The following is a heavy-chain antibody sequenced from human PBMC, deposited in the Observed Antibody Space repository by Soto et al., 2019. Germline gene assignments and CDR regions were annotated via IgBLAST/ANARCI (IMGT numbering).Heavy chain of an antibody. D-gene: IGHD3-22*01. V-gene: IGHV4-31*03. CDR2: IYYTGST. CDR1: GGSVNSGGCY. J-gene: IGHJ3*01. CDR3: ARESVRGKDSEAFDF. Sequence: QVQLQESGPGLVKPSQTLSLTCIVSGGSVNSGGCYWRWIRQHPGKGLEWIGYIYYTGSTNYNPSLTSRVTVSLDTSKNECSLRLNSVTDADTAVYYCARESVRGKDSEAFDFLGRGTMVTVS.